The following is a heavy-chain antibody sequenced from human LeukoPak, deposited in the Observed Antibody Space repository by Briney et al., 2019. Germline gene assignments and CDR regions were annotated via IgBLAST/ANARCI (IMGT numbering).Heavy chain of an antibody. CDR3: ARESRATMVRGSPFDY. D-gene: IGHD3-10*01. CDR1: GGSISSSSHY. J-gene: IGHJ4*02. Sequence: SETLSLTCTVSGGSISSSSHYWGWIRQPPGKGLEWIGSIYYSGSTYYNPSLKSRVTISVDTSKNQFSLKLSSVTAADTAVYYCARESRATMVRGSPFDYWGQGTLVTVSS. V-gene: IGHV4-39*07. CDR2: IYYSGST.